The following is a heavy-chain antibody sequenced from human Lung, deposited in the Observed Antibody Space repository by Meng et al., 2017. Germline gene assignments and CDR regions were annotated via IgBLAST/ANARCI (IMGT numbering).Heavy chain of an antibody. J-gene: IGHJ4*02. CDR3: ASHPRELPS. CDR2: INTGNGAA. CDR1: GYTFTSYP. V-gene: IGHV1-3*04. Sequence: RLVQSGAEVKKPGASVKVSCKASGYTFTSYPIYWVRQAPGQRPEWMGWINTGNGAAKYSQKFQGRVTMTRDTSASTAYMELSSLTSEDTATYYCASHPRELPSWGQGTLVTVSS. D-gene: IGHD1-26*01.